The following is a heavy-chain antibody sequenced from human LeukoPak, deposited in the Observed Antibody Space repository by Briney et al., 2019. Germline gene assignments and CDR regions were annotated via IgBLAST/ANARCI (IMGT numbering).Heavy chain of an antibody. V-gene: IGHV3-21*04. Sequence: GSLRLSCAASGFIFSSYSMSWVRQAPGKGLEWVSSIYSSTTFIYYAGSVKGRFAISRDNDKNSLYLEMNSLRAEDTAVYYCARGIGAVPGTFDIWGQGTVVTVSS. CDR2: IYSSTTFI. CDR3: ARGIGAVPGTFDI. D-gene: IGHD1-26*01. CDR1: GFIFSSYS. J-gene: IGHJ3*02.